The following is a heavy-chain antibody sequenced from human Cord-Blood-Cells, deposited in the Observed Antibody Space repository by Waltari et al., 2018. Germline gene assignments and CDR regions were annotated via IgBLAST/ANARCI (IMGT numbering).Heavy chain of an antibody. CDR1: GYTFTGYY. V-gene: IGHV1-2*04. CDR2: INPNSGGT. J-gene: IGHJ4*02. CDR3: AREGGYSGYDYYFDY. Sequence: QVQLVQSGAAVKKPGASVTVSCKPSGYTFTGYYTHWVRQAPGQGLEWMGWINPNSGGTNYAQKFQGWVTMTRDTSISTAYMELSRLRSDDTAVYYCAREGGYSGYDYYFDYWGQGTLVTVSS. D-gene: IGHD5-12*01.